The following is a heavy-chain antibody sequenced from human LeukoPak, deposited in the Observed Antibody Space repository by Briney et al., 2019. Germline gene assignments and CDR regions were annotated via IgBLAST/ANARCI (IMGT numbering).Heavy chain of an antibody. Sequence: RPGGSLRLSCAASGFTFSSYAMSWVRQAPGKGLEWVSSISGSGGSTYYADSVKGRFTISRDNSKNTLFLQMNSLRAEDTAVYYCAKRAVPGNAFFDNWGQGTLVTVSS. V-gene: IGHV3-23*01. J-gene: IGHJ4*02. CDR2: ISGSGGST. CDR1: GFTFSSYA. CDR3: AKRAVPGNAFFDN. D-gene: IGHD6-19*01.